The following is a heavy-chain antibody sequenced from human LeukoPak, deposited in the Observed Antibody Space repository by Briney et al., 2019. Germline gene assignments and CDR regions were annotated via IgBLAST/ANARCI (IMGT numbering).Heavy chain of an antibody. CDR2: INSDGSST. CDR3: ARPMTMVDNGFDP. Sequence: GGSLRLSCAASGFTFSTYWLHWVRQAPGKGLVWVSRINSDGSSTTYADSVRGRFTISRDNAKNTLYLQMNSLRGEDTAVYYCARPMTMVDNGFDPWGQGTLVTVSS. CDR1: GFTFSTYW. V-gene: IGHV3-74*01. D-gene: IGHD4/OR15-4a*01. J-gene: IGHJ5*02.